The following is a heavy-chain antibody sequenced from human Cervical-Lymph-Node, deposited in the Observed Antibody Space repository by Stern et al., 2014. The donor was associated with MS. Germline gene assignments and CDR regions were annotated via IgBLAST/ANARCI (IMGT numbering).Heavy chain of an antibody. V-gene: IGHV3-11*01. CDR2: MRSNGSTI. CDR3: ARSGYFYESFDY. J-gene: IGHJ4*02. D-gene: IGHD3-22*01. Sequence: VQLVESGGGLVKSGGSLRLSCVASGFIFSDYYMSWIRQAPGKGLEWLSSMRSNGSTIYDADSVKGQITIYRDKAKHSLYMQMHSLRPEDTAVYYCARSGYFYESFDYWGQGAPVTVSS. CDR1: GFIFSDYY.